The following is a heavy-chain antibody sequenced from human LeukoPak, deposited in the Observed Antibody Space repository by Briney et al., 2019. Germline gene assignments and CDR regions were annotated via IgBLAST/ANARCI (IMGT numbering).Heavy chain of an antibody. CDR2: INPSGGST. D-gene: IGHD3-10*01. V-gene: IGHV1-46*01. J-gene: IGHJ4*02. CDR1: GYTFTSYY. CDR3: ARVRATYYYGSGSYLDY. Sequence: ASVKVSCKASGYTFTSYYMHWVRQAPGQGLEWMGIINPSGGSTSYAQKFQGRVTMTRDTSTSTVYMELSSLRSEDTAVYYCARVRATYYYGSGSYLDYWGQGTLVTVSS.